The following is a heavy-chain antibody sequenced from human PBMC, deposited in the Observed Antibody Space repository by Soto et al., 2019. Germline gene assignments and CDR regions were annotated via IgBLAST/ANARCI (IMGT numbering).Heavy chain of an antibody. CDR2: VYYRGRS. D-gene: IGHD1-20*01. V-gene: IGHV4-39*01. CDR3: VIQRNTVITQASFDY. Sequence: PSETLSLTCTGSGGSVTNSSYYWVWIRQSPGKGLEWIGSVYYRGRSYSKSSVKSRDPISVDTPKNQFSLNLNSVTASDTAVYFCVIQRNTVITQASFDYWGPGDLVTVSS. CDR1: GGSVTNSSYY. J-gene: IGHJ4*02.